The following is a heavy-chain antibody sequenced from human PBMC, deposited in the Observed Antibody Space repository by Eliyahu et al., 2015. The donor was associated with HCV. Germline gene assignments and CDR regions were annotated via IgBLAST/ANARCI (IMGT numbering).Heavy chain of an antibody. V-gene: IGHV4-59*01. CDR1: GXXISSYX. CDR2: IYYSGST. D-gene: IGHD3-3*01. Sequence: QVQLQESGPGLVKPSETLSLTCTVSGXXISSYXWSWIRQPPGKGLEWIGYIYYSGSTNYNPSLKSRVTISVDTSKNQFSLKLSSVTAADTAVYYCARGREAYYDFWSGPGWFDPWGQGTLVTVSS. CDR3: ARGREAYYDFWSGPGWFDP. J-gene: IGHJ5*02.